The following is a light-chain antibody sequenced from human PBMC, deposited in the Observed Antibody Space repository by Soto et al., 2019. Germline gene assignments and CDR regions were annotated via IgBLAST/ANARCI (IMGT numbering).Light chain of an antibody. V-gene: IGKV1-5*01. Sequence: DIQMTQSPSTLSASVGDRVTITCRASQSISSWLAWYQQKPGKAPKLLIYGASIRVTGIPDRFIGSGSGTDFTLTISRLEPEDFAVYYCQQYGSSPLTVGGGTKVDIK. CDR1: QSISSW. CDR2: GAS. J-gene: IGKJ4*01. CDR3: QQYGSSPLT.